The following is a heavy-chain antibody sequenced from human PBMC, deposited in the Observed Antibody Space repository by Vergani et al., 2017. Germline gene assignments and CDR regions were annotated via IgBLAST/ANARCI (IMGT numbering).Heavy chain of an antibody. CDR2: IIPIFGTA. D-gene: IGHD2-15*01. V-gene: IGHV1-69*12. CDR1: GGTFSSYA. Sequence: QVQLVQSGAEVKKPGSSVKVSCKATGGTFSSYAISWVRQAPGQGLEWMGGIIPIFGTANYAQKFQGRVTITADESTSTAYMELSSLRSEDTAVYYCAREGVGYCSGGICNWFDPWGQGTLVTVSS. J-gene: IGHJ5*02. CDR3: AREGVGYCSGGICNWFDP.